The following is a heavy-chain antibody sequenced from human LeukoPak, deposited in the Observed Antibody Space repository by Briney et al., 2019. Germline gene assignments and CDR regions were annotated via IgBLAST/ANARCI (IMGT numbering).Heavy chain of an antibody. CDR1: GITFSRSA. J-gene: IGHJ4*02. D-gene: IGHD3-10*01. CDR3: ARDFSPVVRASPMGY. V-gene: IGHV3-30*04. CDR2: ITYDGYYK. Sequence: GGSLRLSCAASGITFSRSAMHWVRQAPGKGLEWVALITYDGYYKYYSDSVKGRFTISSDTSKNTLYLQMNSLRAEDTAVYYCARDFSPVVRASPMGYWGQGTPVTVSS.